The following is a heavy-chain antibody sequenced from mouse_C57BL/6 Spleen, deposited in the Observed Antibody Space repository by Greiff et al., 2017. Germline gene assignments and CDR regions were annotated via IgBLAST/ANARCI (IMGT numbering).Heavy chain of an antibody. CDR1: GYTFTSYW. Sequence: QVQLQQPGAELVKPGASVKLSCKASGYTFTSYWMHWVKQRPGRGLEWIGRIDPNSGGTKYNEKFKSKATLTVDKPSSTAYMQLSSLTSEDSAVYYCARQGGALYVVTIAMDYWGQGTSVTVSS. CDR3: ARQGGALYVVTIAMDY. D-gene: IGHD2-12*01. V-gene: IGHV1-72*01. CDR2: IDPNSGGT. J-gene: IGHJ4*01.